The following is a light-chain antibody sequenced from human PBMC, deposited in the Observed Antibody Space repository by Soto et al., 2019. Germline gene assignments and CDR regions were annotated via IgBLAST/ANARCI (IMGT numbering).Light chain of an antibody. CDR2: GDT. CDR1: NSNIGADYV. Sequence: QSVLTQPPSVSGAPGQRVTISCTGSNSNIGADYVVHWYQHLPGTAPKLLLTGDTSRPSGVPDRFSGSKSGASASLAITDLQAEDEADYYCQSYDSRLSGSVFGTGTKVTVL. V-gene: IGLV1-40*01. CDR3: QSYDSRLSGSV. J-gene: IGLJ1*01.